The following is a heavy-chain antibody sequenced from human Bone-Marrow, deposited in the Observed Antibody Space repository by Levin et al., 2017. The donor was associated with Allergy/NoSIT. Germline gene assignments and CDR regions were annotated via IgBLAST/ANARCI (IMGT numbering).Heavy chain of an antibody. J-gene: IGHJ5*01. CDR1: GFIFNSYW. D-gene: IGHD3-10*01. Sequence: PGGSLRLSCAASGFIFNSYWMSWVRQAPGKGLEWVASIKQDGDDKYYVDSVRGRFTISRDKARNSLYLQMNRLRGEDTAVYYCARNKYYYATSAMGWFDSWGQGTLVTVSS. CDR3: ARNKYYYATSAMGWFDS. CDR2: IKQDGDDK. V-gene: IGHV3-7*01.